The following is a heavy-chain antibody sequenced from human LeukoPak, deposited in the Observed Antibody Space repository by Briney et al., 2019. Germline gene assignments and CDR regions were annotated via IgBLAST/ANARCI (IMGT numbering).Heavy chain of an antibody. J-gene: IGHJ4*02. CDR1: GFTFDDYG. Sequence: GGSLRLSCAASGFTFDDYGMSWVRQAPGKGLEWVANIKQDGSEKYYVDSVKGRFTISRDNAKNSLYLQLNSLRAEDTAVYYCARAPPYSSSWYYDYWGQGTLVTVSS. D-gene: IGHD6-13*01. V-gene: IGHV3-7*01. CDR2: IKQDGSEK. CDR3: ARAPPYSSSWYYDY.